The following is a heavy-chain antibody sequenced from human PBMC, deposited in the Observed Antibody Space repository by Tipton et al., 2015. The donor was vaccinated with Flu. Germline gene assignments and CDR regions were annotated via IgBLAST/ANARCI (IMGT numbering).Heavy chain of an antibody. CDR2: INQDGSQK. Sequence: LSLTCAVYVGSFSGYYWSWVRQAPGKGLEWVVNINQDGSQKYYLDSVKGRFIISRDNAQNSLFLQMNSLRSEDTAIYYCARAWAAAGSAWGQGTLVTVSS. V-gene: IGHV3-7*01. D-gene: IGHD6-13*01. J-gene: IGHJ5*02. CDR3: ARAWAAAGSA. CDR1: VGSFSGYY.